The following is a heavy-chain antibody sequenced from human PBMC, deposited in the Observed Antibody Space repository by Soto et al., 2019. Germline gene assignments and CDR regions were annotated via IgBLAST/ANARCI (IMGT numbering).Heavy chain of an antibody. V-gene: IGHV4-30-4*01. Sequence: QVQLQESGPGLVRPSQTLSLTCTVSGGSITSGDSYWSWIRQPPGKGLEWIGYVYYSGSTYYNPSLKSRVSTSADTSKIQSTLKLSSVTAADTVVDYCDTTKPRVATAFGPQYPQNSYCYGMDVWGQGTTVTVSS. CDR1: GGSITSGDSY. D-gene: IGHD6-13*01. J-gene: IGHJ6*02. CDR3: DTTKPRVATAFGPQYPQNSYCYGMDV. CDR2: VYYSGST.